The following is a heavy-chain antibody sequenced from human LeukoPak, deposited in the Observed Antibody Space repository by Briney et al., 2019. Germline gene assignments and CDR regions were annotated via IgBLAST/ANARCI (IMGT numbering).Heavy chain of an antibody. Sequence: SKTLSLTCTVSGGSISSYYWSWTRQPPGGGLEWIGYIYYGRTTNYNPSLKSRVAISVDKSKNQFSLKLSSVTAADMAVYYCASGYCGGDCPYHAFDIWGQGTMVTVSS. D-gene: IGHD2-21*02. J-gene: IGHJ3*02. CDR2: IYYGRTT. CDR1: GGSISSYY. V-gene: IGHV4-59*13. CDR3: ASGYCGGDCPYHAFDI.